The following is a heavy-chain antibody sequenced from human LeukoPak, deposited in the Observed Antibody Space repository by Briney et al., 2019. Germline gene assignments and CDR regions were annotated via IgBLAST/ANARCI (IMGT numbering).Heavy chain of an antibody. CDR1: GYTFTSFD. Sequence: ASVKVSCKASGYTFTSFDSNWVRQATGQGLEWMGWMKSNNGHTGYAQKFQGRVTMTRDTSISTAYMELSSLTFEDTAVYYCARGPPNWGMVGYWGQGILVTVSS. D-gene: IGHD7-27*01. CDR2: MKSNNGHT. CDR3: ARGPPNWGMVGY. J-gene: IGHJ4*02. V-gene: IGHV1-8*01.